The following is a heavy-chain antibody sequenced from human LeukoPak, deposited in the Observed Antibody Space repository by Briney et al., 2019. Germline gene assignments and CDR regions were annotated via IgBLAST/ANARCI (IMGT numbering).Heavy chain of an antibody. D-gene: IGHD3-3*01. CDR2: ISANGGET. CDR3: AKRYYDFPLDY. Sequence: GGSLRLSCAASGFTFSSYSMNWVRQAPGKGLEWVSSISANGGETHYADSVKGRFTISRDNSKNTLYLQINNPRVEDTAVYYCAKRYYDFPLDYWGQGTLVTVSS. J-gene: IGHJ4*02. CDR1: GFTFSSYS. V-gene: IGHV3-23*01.